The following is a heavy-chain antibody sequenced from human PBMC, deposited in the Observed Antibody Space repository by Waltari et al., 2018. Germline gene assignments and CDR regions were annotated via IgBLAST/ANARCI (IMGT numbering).Heavy chain of an antibody. V-gene: IGHV4-34*02. CDR1: GGSLSGYH. J-gene: IGHJ6*03. CDR3: ARVVGYYYYYMDV. D-gene: IGHD2-21*01. Sequence: QVQLQQWGAGLLTPSETLSLTCDVSGGSLSGYHWTWIRQPPGTGLEWIGEINDSGRTTYNPSLESRVTVSIDTAKKQFSLRVRSVTAAETAVYYCARVVGYYYYYMDVWGKGTTVTISS. CDR2: INDSGRT.